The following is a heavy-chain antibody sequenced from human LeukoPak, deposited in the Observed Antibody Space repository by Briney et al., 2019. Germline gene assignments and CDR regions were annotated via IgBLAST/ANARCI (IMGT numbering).Heavy chain of an antibody. V-gene: IGHV3-23*01. Sequence: GGSLRLSCAASGSTFSSYAMTWVRQAPGKGREWVSGITRGGGTYYADSVKGRFTISRDNSKNTLYLQMSSLRAEDTAVYYCVRGITTPDCWGQGTLVTVSS. D-gene: IGHD3-3*01. CDR3: VRGITTPDC. CDR1: GSTFSSYA. CDR2: ITRGGGT. J-gene: IGHJ4*02.